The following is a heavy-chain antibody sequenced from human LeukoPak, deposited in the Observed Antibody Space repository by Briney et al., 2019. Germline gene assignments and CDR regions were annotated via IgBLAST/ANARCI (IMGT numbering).Heavy chain of an antibody. Sequence: PGGSLRLSCAASGFTFSSYAMHWVRQAPGKGLEWVAVISYDGSNKYYADSVKGRFTISRDNSKNTLYLQMNSLRAEDTAVYYCARDGSGWYFQHWGQGTLVTVSS. V-gene: IGHV3-30-3*01. D-gene: IGHD6-19*01. CDR3: ARDGSGWYFQH. CDR1: GFTFSSYA. CDR2: ISYDGSNK. J-gene: IGHJ1*01.